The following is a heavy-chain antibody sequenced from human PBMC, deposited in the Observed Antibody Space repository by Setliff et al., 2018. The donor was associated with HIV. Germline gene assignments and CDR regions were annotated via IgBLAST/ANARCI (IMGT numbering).Heavy chain of an antibody. V-gene: IGHV3-30*04. CDR3: VGMDIVVVLPPDV. CDR2: ISYDGTTA. Sequence: GGSLRLSCAASGFNFRSYSLHWVRQAPGEGLEWVAVISYDGTTAYYADSVKGRFTASRDNSKNTLYLQMDSLRLDDTAVYFCVGMDIVVVLPPDVWGQGTTVTVSS. CDR1: GFNFRSYS. J-gene: IGHJ6*02. D-gene: IGHD2-21*01.